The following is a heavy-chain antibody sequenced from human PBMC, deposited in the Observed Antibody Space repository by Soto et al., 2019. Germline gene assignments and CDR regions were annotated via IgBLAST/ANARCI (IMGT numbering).Heavy chain of an antibody. Sequence: QVQLQESGPGLVKPSETLSLTCTVSGGSIGNSYWSWIRQSPGKGLEWIGYIYYSGSSNYNPSLKSRLSISVDTSKNQFSLKLSSVTAADTAVYYCARHSSSWPIFDYWVQGTLVIVSS. V-gene: IGHV4-59*08. D-gene: IGHD6-13*01. J-gene: IGHJ4*02. CDR3: ARHSSSWPIFDY. CDR1: GGSIGNSY. CDR2: IYYSGSS.